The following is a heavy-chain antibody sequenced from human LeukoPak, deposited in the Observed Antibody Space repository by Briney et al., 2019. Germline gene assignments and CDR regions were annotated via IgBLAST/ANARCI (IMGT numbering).Heavy chain of an antibody. CDR3: ARGYYDILTGPEGFDP. CDR2: MNPNSGNT. D-gene: IGHD3-9*01. Sequence: ASVKVSCKASGYTFTSYDINWVRQATGQGLEWMGWMNPNSGNTGYVQKFQGRVTMTRNTSISTAYMELSSLRSEDTAVYYCARGYYDILTGPEGFDPWGQGTLVTVSS. J-gene: IGHJ5*02. CDR1: GYTFTSYD. V-gene: IGHV1-8*01.